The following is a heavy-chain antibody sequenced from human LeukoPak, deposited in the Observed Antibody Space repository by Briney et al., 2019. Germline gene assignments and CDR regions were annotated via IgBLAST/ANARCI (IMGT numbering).Heavy chain of an antibody. J-gene: IGHJ6*02. CDR1: GGSFSGYW. Sequence: PSETLSLTCAVYGGSFSGYWWCWIRQPPGKGLEWIGEINHSGSTNYTPSLKSRVTISVDTSKNQFSLNLSSVTAADTAVYYCARVPAMDGNYYYYYGMDVWGQGTTVTVSS. V-gene: IGHV4-34*01. CDR3: ARVPAMDGNYYYYYGMDV. CDR2: INHSGST. D-gene: IGHD5-18*01.